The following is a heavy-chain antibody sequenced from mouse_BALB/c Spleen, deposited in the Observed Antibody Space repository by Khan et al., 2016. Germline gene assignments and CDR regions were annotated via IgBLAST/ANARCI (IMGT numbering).Heavy chain of an antibody. D-gene: IGHD1-2*01. J-gene: IGHJ4*01. V-gene: IGHV3-2*02. CDR2: ISYSGST. CDR1: GYSITSDYA. CDR3: ARTPTAYYTMDY. Sequence: EVQLQESGPGLVKPSQSLSLTCTVTGYSITSDYAWIWIRQFPENKLEWMGYISYSGSTRYYPSLKSRISITRDTSKNQFFLQLNSVTTEDTATYYCARTPTAYYTMDYWGQGTSVTVSS.